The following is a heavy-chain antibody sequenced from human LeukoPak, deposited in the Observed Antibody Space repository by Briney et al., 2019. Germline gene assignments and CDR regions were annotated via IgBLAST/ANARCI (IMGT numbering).Heavy chain of an antibody. D-gene: IGHD3-10*01. CDR1: GLTFSSYA. Sequence: GGSLRLSCAASGLTFSSYAMSWVRQAPGKGLEWVSDISGGGGGTYYADSVKGRFTISRDNPKDTLYLQMNSLRAEDTAVYYCARHSGSGIYHKWYFDLWGRGTLVTVSS. V-gene: IGHV3-23*01. CDR3: ARHSGSGIYHKWYFDL. CDR2: ISGGGGGT. J-gene: IGHJ2*01.